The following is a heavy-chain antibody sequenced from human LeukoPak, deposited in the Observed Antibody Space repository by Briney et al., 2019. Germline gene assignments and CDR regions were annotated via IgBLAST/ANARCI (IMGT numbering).Heavy chain of an antibody. V-gene: IGHV4-39*01. Sequence: SETLSLTCTVSGGSFSSSSYYWGWVRQSPETGLEWIGSIIYSGTTHYDPSLRSRVTISVDTSKSQFSLRLTSVTAADTAVYYCARDFGDHRIDYWGQGTLVTVSS. CDR2: IIYSGTT. CDR3: ARDFGDHRIDY. D-gene: IGHD4-17*01. CDR1: GGSFSSSSYY. J-gene: IGHJ4*02.